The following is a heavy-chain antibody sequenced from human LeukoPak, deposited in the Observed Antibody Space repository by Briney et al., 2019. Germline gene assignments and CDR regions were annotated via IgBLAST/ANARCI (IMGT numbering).Heavy chain of an antibody. CDR2: IIPIFGTA. CDR3: ARAGSSINWFDP. Sequence: VASVKVSCKASGGTFSSYAISWVRQAPGQGLEWMGGIIPIFGTANYAQKFQGRVTITADESTSTAYMELSSLRSEDTAVYYCARAGSSINWFDPWGQGTLVTVSS. J-gene: IGHJ5*02. V-gene: IGHV1-69*13. D-gene: IGHD3-10*01. CDR1: GGTFSSYA.